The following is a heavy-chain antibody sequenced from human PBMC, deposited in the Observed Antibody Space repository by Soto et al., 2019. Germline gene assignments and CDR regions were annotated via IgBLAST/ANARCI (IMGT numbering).Heavy chain of an antibody. Sequence: QVQLVQSGAEVKKPGASVKVSCKASGYTFTSCAMNWVRQAPGQRLEWMGWINAGNGNTKYSQKFQGRVTITWDTSARTAYMELSSLRSEDTAVYYCARVVGIAVADYWGQGSLVTVSS. D-gene: IGHD6-19*01. V-gene: IGHV1-3*01. CDR1: GYTFTSCA. CDR3: ARVVGIAVADY. CDR2: INAGNGNT. J-gene: IGHJ4*02.